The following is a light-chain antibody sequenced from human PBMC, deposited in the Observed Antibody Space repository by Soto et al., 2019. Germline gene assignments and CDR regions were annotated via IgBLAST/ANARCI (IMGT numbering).Light chain of an antibody. V-gene: IGLV2-14*01. CDR1: SSDVGAYDY. J-gene: IGLJ1*01. Sequence: QSALTQPASVSGSPGQSITISCTGTSSDVGAYDYVSWYQQHPDKAPKLIISVVSNRPSGVSNRFSGSKSGNTASLTISGLQDEDEADYYCSFYTSSDTPYVFGTGTKVTVL. CDR3: SFYTSSDTPYV. CDR2: VVS.